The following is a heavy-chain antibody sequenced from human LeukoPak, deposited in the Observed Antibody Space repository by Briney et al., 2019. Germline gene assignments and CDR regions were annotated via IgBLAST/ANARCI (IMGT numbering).Heavy chain of an antibody. J-gene: IGHJ6*03. Sequence: GGSLRLSCAASGFTFSDYYMSWIRQAPGKGLEWVSYISGSGSTIYYADSVKGRFTISRDNAKNSLYLQMNSLRAEDTAVYYCARGYCTNGVCYYYYYYYMDVWGKGTTVTVSS. V-gene: IGHV3-11*04. CDR2: ISGSGSTI. CDR3: ARGYCTNGVCYYYYYYYMDV. D-gene: IGHD2-8*01. CDR1: GFTFSDYY.